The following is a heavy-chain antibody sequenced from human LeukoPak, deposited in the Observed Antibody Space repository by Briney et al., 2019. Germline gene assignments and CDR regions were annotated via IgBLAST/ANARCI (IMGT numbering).Heavy chain of an antibody. D-gene: IGHD3-16*02. CDR3: ARSSYMITFGGVIVIQAFDI. CDR2: IIPIFGTA. CDR1: GGTFSSYA. Sequence: SVKVSCKASGGTFSSYAISWVRQAPGQGLEWMGGIIPIFGTANYAQKFQGRVTITADESTSTAYMELSSLRSEDTAVYYCARSSYMITFGGVIVIQAFDIWDQGTMVTVSS. V-gene: IGHV1-69*13. J-gene: IGHJ3*02.